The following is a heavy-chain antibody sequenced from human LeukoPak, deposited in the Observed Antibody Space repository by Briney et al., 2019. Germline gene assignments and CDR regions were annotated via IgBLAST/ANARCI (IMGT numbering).Heavy chain of an antibody. CDR3: ARDRDSSGYYDY. CDR2: ISYDGSNK. V-gene: IGHV3-30*03. J-gene: IGHJ4*02. D-gene: IGHD3-22*01. CDR1: GFTFSSYG. Sequence: GGSLRLSCAASGFTFSSYGMHWVRQAPGKGLEWVAVISYDGSNKYYADSVKGRFTISRDNSKNTLYLQMNSLRAEDTAVYYCARDRDSSGYYDYWGQGTLVTVSS.